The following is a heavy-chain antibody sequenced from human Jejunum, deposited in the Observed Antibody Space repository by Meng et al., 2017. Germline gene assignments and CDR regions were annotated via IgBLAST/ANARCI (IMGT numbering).Heavy chain of an antibody. J-gene: IGHJ4*02. CDR3: ASRPVGIRTYYFDC. Sequence: QVQRQESGPGLVKPSETLSLTCAVSGGSIESNNWWTWIRQPPGQGLEWIGEVFHSGTPNYNPSLMSRLTMSVDKSKNQFSLNLTSVTAADTAVYYCASRPVGIRTYYFDCWGQGTLVTVSS. D-gene: IGHD2-21*01. CDR2: VFHSGTP. CDR1: GGSIESNNW. V-gene: IGHV4-4*02.